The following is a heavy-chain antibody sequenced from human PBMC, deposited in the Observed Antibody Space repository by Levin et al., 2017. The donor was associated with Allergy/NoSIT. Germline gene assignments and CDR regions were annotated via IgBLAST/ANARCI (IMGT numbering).Heavy chain of an antibody. CDR3: TQSFDY. Sequence: SGPTLVKPTQTLTLTCTFSGFSLDTFGVGVAWVRQPPVKALEWLALIYWDDDKRYSPSLKSRLTITKDTSKNEVVLTMTNMDPVDTATYYCTQSFDYWGPGTLVTVSS. CDR1: GFSLDTFGVG. CDR2: IYWDDDK. V-gene: IGHV2-5*02. J-gene: IGHJ4*02.